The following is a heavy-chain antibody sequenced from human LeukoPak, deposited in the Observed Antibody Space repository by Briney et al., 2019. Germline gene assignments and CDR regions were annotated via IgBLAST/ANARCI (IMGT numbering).Heavy chain of an antibody. CDR3: ARLRQGFTGWYSWFDP. J-gene: IGHJ5*02. V-gene: IGHV5-51*01. CDR2: IYPGDSDT. D-gene: IGHD6-19*01. CDR1: GYSFTSYW. Sequence: GESLKISCKGSGYSFTSYWIGWVCQMPGKGLEWMGIIYPGDSDTRYSPSFQGPVTISADKSISTAYLQWSSLKASDTAMYYCARLRQGFTGWYSWFDPWGQGTLVTVSS.